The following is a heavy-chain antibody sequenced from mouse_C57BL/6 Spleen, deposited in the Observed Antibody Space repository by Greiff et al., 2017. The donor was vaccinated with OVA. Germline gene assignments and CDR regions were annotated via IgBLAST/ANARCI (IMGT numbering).Heavy chain of an antibody. CDR1: GYTFTSYG. J-gene: IGHJ2*01. CDR3: ARGTTVVDYCDY. D-gene: IGHD1-1*01. CDR2: IYPRSGNT. Sequence: QVQLKQSGAELARPGASVKLSCKASGYTFTSYGISWVKQRPGQGLEWIGEIYPRSGNTYYNEKFKGKATLTADKSSSTAYMELRSLTSEDSAVYLCARGTTVVDYCDYWGQGTTLTVSS. V-gene: IGHV1-81*01.